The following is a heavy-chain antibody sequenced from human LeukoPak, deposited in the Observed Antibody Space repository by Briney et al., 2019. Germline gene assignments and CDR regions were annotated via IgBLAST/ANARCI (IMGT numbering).Heavy chain of an antibody. V-gene: IGHV1-2*02. D-gene: IGHD2-2*01. CDR3: AKARGLYCSSTSCYDCDV. CDR1: GYTFTAYY. Sequence: ASVKVSCKASGYTFTAYYIHWVRQAPGQGLEWMGWINPNSGGTSYAQKFQGRVTLTRDTSISTAYMELSRLRSDDTAVYYCAKARGLYCSSTSCYDCDVWGKETTVTVSS. J-gene: IGHJ6*04. CDR2: INPNSGGT.